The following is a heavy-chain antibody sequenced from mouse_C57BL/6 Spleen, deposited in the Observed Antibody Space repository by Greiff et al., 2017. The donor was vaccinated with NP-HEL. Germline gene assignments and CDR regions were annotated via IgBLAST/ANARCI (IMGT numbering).Heavy chain of an antibody. J-gene: IGHJ2*01. V-gene: IGHV1-55*01. CDR2: IYPGSGST. D-gene: IGHD2-4*01. CDR1: GYTFTSYW. Sequence: QVQLQQPGAELVKPGASVKMSCKASGYTFTSYWITWVKQRPGQGLEWIGDIYPGSGSTNYIEKFKSKATLTVDTSSSTAYMQLSSLTSEDSAVYYCARYYDYDGYFDYWGQGTTLTVSS. CDR3: ARYYDYDGYFDY.